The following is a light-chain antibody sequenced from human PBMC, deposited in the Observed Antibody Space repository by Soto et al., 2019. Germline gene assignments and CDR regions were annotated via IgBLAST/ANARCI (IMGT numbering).Light chain of an antibody. Sequence: LTXPAXVSGSPGQSITISCTGTSSDIGAYNYVSWYQHLPGKAPKLIIYDVVTRPSGVSTRFSASKSGSTASLTISGLQAEDEADYYCSSYTTRNTEVFGTGTKVTVL. J-gene: IGLJ1*01. CDR3: SSYTTRNTEV. CDR2: DVV. CDR1: SSDIGAYNY. V-gene: IGLV2-14*03.